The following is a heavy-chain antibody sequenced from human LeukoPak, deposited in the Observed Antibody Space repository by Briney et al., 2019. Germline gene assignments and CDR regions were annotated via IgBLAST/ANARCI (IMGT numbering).Heavy chain of an antibody. Sequence: GGSLRLSCVASGFTFSTYAMSWVRQAPGKGLEWVSAISGSGGSTYYTDSVKGRFTISRDNSKDTLYLQMNSLRAEDTAVYYCAKALMVRGDYNWFDPWGQGTLVTVSS. J-gene: IGHJ5*02. D-gene: IGHD3-10*01. V-gene: IGHV3-23*01. CDR2: ISGSGGST. CDR1: GFTFSTYA. CDR3: AKALMVRGDYNWFDP.